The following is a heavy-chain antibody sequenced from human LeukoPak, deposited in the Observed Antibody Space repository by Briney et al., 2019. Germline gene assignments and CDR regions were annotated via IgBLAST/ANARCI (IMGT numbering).Heavy chain of an antibody. Sequence: GESLKISCKGSGYSFTSYWIGWVGQMPGKGLDWMGIIYPGDSDTRYSPSFQGQVTISADKSISTAYLQWSSLKASDTAMYYCARAYCGGDCYHILFDYWGQGTLVTVSS. V-gene: IGHV5-51*01. D-gene: IGHD2-21*02. J-gene: IGHJ4*02. CDR3: ARAYCGGDCYHILFDY. CDR2: IYPGDSDT. CDR1: GYSFTSYW.